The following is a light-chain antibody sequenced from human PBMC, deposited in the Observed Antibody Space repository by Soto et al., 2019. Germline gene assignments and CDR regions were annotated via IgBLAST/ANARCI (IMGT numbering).Light chain of an antibody. CDR3: AAWDDSLEVV. V-gene: IGLV1-44*01. J-gene: IGLJ2*01. CDR2: SNN. CDR1: SSNIGSNT. Sequence: QAVATQPPSASGTPGQRVTISCSGSSSNIGSNTVNWYQQLPGTAPKLLIYSNNQRPSGVPDRFSGSKSGTSASLAISGLQSEDEADYYCAAWDDSLEVVFGGGTKLTVL.